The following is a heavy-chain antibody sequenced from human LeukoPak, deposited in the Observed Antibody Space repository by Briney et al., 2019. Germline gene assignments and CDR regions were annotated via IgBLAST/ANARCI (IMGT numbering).Heavy chain of an antibody. CDR2: IRSNAYGGTT. CDR1: GFTFGDYA. Sequence: GGSLRLSCTASGFTFGDYAMSWVRQAPGKGLEWVGFIRSNAYGGTTEYAASVKGRFTISRDDSKSIAYLQMNRLKTEDTAVYYCTRDPLEVVVVPAAMYGYWGQGTLVTVSS. J-gene: IGHJ4*02. CDR3: TRDPLEVVVVPAAMYGY. V-gene: IGHV3-49*04. D-gene: IGHD2-2*01.